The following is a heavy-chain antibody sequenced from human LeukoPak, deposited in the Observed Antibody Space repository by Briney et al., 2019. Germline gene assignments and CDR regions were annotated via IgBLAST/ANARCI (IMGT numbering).Heavy chain of an antibody. CDR1: GFTFDDYA. V-gene: IGHV3-9*01. D-gene: IGHD4-17*01. J-gene: IGHJ2*01. CDR2: ISWNSGSI. CDR3: ARDSLQNYGHVWNFDL. Sequence: PGGSLRLSCAASGFTFDDYAMHWVRQAPGKGLEWVSGISWNSGSIGYADSVKGRFTISRDNAKNSLYLQMNSLRAEDTAVYYCARDSLQNYGHVWNFDLWGRGTLVTVSS.